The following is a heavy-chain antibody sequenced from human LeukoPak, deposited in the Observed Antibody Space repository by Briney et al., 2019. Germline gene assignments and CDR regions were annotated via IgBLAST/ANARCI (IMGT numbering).Heavy chain of an antibody. Sequence: ASVKVSCKASGYTFTGCYMHWVRQAPGQGVEWMGWINPNSGGTNYAQKFQGRVTMTRDTSISTAYMELSRLRSDDTAVYYCVRPNWNYVPYFDYWGQGTLVTVSS. CDR1: GYTFTGCY. D-gene: IGHD1-7*01. J-gene: IGHJ4*02. V-gene: IGHV1-2*02. CDR2: INPNSGGT. CDR3: VRPNWNYVPYFDY.